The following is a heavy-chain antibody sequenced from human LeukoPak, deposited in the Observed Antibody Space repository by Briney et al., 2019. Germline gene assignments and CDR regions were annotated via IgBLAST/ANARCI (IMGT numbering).Heavy chain of an antibody. CDR3: ARGLAGLYYFDF. D-gene: IGHD6-13*01. CDR1: GFTFSDYS. Sequence: GSLELSCAASGFTFSDYSMNWVRQAPGKGLDWVSSISSTSTYILYADSVKDRFTISRDNARNSLYLQMNSLRAEDTAVYYCARGLAGLYYFDFWGQGTPVTVSS. CDR2: ISSTSTYI. J-gene: IGHJ4*02. V-gene: IGHV3-21*01.